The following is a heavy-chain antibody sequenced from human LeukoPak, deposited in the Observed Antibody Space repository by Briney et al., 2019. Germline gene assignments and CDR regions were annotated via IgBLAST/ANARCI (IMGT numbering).Heavy chain of an antibody. D-gene: IGHD6-13*01. J-gene: IGHJ6*02. V-gene: IGHV3-66*01. Sequence: PGGSLRLSCAASGFTVSSNYMSWVRQAPGKGLEWVSVIYSGGSTNYADSVKGRFTISRDNSKNTLYLQMNSLRAEDTAVYYCARDSRVSYYYYGMGVWGQGTTVTVSS. CDR3: ARDSRVSYYYYGMGV. CDR1: GFTVSSNY. CDR2: IYSGGST.